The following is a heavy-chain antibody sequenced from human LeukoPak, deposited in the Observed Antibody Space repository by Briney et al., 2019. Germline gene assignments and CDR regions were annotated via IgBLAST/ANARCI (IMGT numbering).Heavy chain of an antibody. CDR2: ISGSGGNT. V-gene: IGHV3-23*01. CDR1: GFTFSSYA. Sequence: GGSLRLSCAASGFTFSSYAMSWVRQAPGKGLEWVSVISGSGGNTYYADSVKGRFTISRDNSKNTLYLQMNSLRAEDTAVYYCAREGVVVTAIPYWYFDLWGRGTLVTVSS. CDR3: AREGVVVTAIPYWYFDL. J-gene: IGHJ2*01. D-gene: IGHD2-21*02.